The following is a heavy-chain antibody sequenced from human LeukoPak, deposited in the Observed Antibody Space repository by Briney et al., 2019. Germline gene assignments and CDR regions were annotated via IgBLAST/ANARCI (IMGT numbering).Heavy chain of an antibody. V-gene: IGHV4-59*01. D-gene: IGHD3-22*01. CDR1: GGSISIYY. J-gene: IGHJ2*01. Sequence: SKTLSLTCSVSGGSISIYYWNWIRQPPGKGLEWIGYVYYSGSTNYNPSLKSRVTMSVDTSKNQFSLKLSSVTAADTAVYYCARADDSSGYYTRYFDLWGRGTLVTVSS. CDR2: VYYSGST. CDR3: ARADDSSGYYTRYFDL.